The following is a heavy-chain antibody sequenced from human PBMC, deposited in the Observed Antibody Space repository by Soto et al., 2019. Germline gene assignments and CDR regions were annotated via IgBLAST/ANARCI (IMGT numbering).Heavy chain of an antibody. CDR2: INPNSGGT. CDR3: ARGGRCISTICWWGFDP. D-gene: IGHD2-2*01. Sequence: GASVKVSCKASGYTFTGYYMHWVRQAPGQGLEWMGWINPNSGGTNYAQKFQGWVTMTRDTSISTAYMELSRLRSDDTAVYYCARGGRCISTICWWGFDPWGQGTLVTVSS. J-gene: IGHJ5*02. V-gene: IGHV1-2*04. CDR1: GYTFTGYY.